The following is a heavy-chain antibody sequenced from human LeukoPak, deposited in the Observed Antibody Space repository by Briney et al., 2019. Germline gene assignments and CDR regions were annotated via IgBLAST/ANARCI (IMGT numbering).Heavy chain of an antibody. CDR1: GGSFSGYY. V-gene: IGHV4-34*01. Sequence: SETLSLTCAVYGGSFSGYYWSWIRQPPGKGLEWIGEINHSGSTNYNPSLKSQVTISVDTSKNQFSLKLSSVTAADTAVYYCARASPIEPFYYYYYYMDVWGKGTTVTISS. J-gene: IGHJ6*03. CDR3: ARASPIEPFYYYYYYMDV. CDR2: INHSGST. D-gene: IGHD1-14*01.